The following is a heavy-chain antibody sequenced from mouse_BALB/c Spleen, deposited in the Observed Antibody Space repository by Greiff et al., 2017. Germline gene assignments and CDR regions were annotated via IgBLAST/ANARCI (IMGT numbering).Heavy chain of an antibody. V-gene: IGHV5-4*02. CDR1: GFTFSDYY. CDR2: ISDGGGYT. J-gene: IGHJ4*01. D-gene: IGHD1-1*02. CDR3: ARDQEGGNAMDY. Sequence: EVLLVESGGGLVKPGGSLKLSCAASGFTFSDYYMYWVRQTPEKRLEWVASISDGGGYTYYPDSVKGRFTISRDNAKNNLYLQMSSLKSEDTAMFYCARDQEGGNAMDYWGQGTTVTVSS.